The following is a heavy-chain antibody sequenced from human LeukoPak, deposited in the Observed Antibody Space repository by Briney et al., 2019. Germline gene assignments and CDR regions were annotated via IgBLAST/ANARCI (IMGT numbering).Heavy chain of an antibody. J-gene: IGHJ4*02. Sequence: GGSLRLSCAASGFTFSSFEMNWVRQAPGKGLEWVSYISSSSSTISYADPVKGRFTISRDNAKNSLYLQMNTLTAEDTAIYYCARNRGQYMATISRPYDYWGQGTLVTVSS. CDR1: GFTFSSFE. V-gene: IGHV3-48*03. CDR3: ARNRGQYMATISRPYDY. D-gene: IGHD5-24*01. CDR2: ISSSSSTI.